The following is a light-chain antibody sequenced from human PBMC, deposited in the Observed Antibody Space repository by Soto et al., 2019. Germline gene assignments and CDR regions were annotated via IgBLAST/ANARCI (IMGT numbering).Light chain of an antibody. J-gene: IGKJ1*01. Sequence: DVVMTQSPLSLPVTLGQPASISCRSSQSLVYSDGNTYLNWFQQRPGQSPRRLISKVSNRDSGVPDRFSGSGSGTDFTLKISRVEAEDVGVYYCMQGTHWPLTFGQRKNVYIK. CDR3: MQGTHWPLT. V-gene: IGKV2-30*01. CDR2: KVS. CDR1: QSLVYSDGNTY.